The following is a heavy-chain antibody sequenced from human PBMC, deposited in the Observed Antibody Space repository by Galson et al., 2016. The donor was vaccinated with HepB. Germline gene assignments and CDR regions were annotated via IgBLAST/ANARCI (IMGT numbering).Heavy chain of an antibody. CDR3: RGWNFDIDY. V-gene: IGHV3-74*01. D-gene: IGHD1-7*01. Sequence: SLRLSCAASGFPFSNFWMHWVRQAPGKGLVWVSRINSDGSRTDYADSVKGRFTVSRDNTKNTVYLEMNSLRAEDTAVYYCRGWNFDIDYGGQGTLVRVSS. CDR1: GFPFSNFW. J-gene: IGHJ4*02. CDR2: INSDGSRT.